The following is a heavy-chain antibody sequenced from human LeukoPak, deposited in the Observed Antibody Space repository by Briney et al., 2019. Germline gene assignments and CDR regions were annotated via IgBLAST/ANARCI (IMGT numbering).Heavy chain of an antibody. Sequence: GCSVKVSCKTSGGTFTSYAITWVRQAPGQGLEWMWKIIPISGTTNYAQKFQGRVTFTADESTSTAYMELSSLRSEDTALYYCARKLRLGGNWFDPWGQGTLVTVSS. CDR2: IIPISGTT. D-gene: IGHD1-26*01. CDR1: GGTFTSYA. V-gene: IGHV1-69*15. J-gene: IGHJ5*02. CDR3: ARKLRLGGNWFDP.